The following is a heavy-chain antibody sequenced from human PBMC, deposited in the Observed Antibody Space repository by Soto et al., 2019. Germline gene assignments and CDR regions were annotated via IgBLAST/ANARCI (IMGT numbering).Heavy chain of an antibody. J-gene: IGHJ6*03. Sequence: GGSLRLSCAASGCAFSNYGMHWVRQTPGKGLEWVAVLWYDGSNKYYADSVKGRFTISRDNSKNTLYLQMNTLRVEDTALYYCARGGDFWSGYYSYMDVWGKGTTVTVSS. CDR3: ARGGDFWSGYYSYMDV. D-gene: IGHD3-3*01. V-gene: IGHV3-33*01. CDR2: LWYDGSNK. CDR1: GCAFSNYG.